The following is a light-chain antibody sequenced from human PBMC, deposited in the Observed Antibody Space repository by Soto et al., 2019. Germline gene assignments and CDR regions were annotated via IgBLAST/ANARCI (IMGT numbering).Light chain of an antibody. CDR1: QSITDW. Sequence: DIQMTQSPSTLSASVGDRVTITCRASQSITDWLAWYQQKPGKAPKFLIYKASNLEGGVPSRFSGSGSGTEFTLTISSVQPDDFATYYCQYWDDYSWTFGQETKLEIK. V-gene: IGKV1-5*03. CDR2: KAS. CDR3: QYWDDYSWT. J-gene: IGKJ1*01.